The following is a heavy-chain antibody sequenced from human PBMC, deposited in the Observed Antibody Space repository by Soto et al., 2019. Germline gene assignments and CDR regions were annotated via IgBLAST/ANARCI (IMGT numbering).Heavy chain of an antibody. CDR3: APEASYYYYYGMDV. Sequence: EASVKVSCKASGGTFSSYAISWVRQAPGQGLEWMGGIIPIFGTANYAQKFQGRVTITADESTSTAYMELSSLRSEDTAVYYCAPEASYYYYYGMDVWGQGTTVTVSS. CDR2: IIPIFGTA. J-gene: IGHJ6*02. V-gene: IGHV1-69*13. CDR1: GGTFSSYA.